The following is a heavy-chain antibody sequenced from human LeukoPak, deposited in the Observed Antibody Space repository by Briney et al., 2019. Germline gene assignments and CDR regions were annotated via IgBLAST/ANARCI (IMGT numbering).Heavy chain of an antibody. CDR1: GFTFDDYA. D-gene: IGHD3-10*01. CDR3: AKDIVRLLWFGESDYYGMDV. J-gene: IGHJ6*02. CDR2: ISWNSGSI. Sequence: PGGSLRLSCAASGFTFDDYAMHWVRQAPGKGLEWVSGISWNSGSIGYADSVKGRFTISRDNAKNSLYLQMNSPRAEDTALYYCAKDIVRLLWFGESDYYGMDVWGQGTTVTVSS. V-gene: IGHV3-9*01.